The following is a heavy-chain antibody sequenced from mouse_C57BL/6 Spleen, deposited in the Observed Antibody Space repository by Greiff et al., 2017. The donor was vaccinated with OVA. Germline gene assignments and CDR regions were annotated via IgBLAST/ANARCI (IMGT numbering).Heavy chain of an antibody. CDR2: IYPGSGST. D-gene: IGHD4-1*01. Sequence: QVQLQQPGAELVKPGASVKMSCKASGYTFTSYWITWVKQRPGQGLEWIGDIYPGSGSTNYNEKLKSKATLTVDTSSSTAYMQLSSLTSEDSAVYYCARTGGWEAWFAYWGQGTLVTVSA. CDR3: ARTGGWEAWFAY. CDR1: GYTFTSYW. V-gene: IGHV1-55*01. J-gene: IGHJ3*01.